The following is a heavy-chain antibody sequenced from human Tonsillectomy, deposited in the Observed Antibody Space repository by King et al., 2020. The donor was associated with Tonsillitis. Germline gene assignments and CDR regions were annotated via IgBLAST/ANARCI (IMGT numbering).Heavy chain of an antibody. CDR1: GFIFSGSP. CDR3: TSRGQQQLDGAFDY. Sequence: GQLVQSGGGLVQPGGSLKLSCAASGFIFSGSPMHWVRQASGKGLEWVGRIRSKANSYATAYAASVKGRFTISREDSKNTAYLQMNSLKTEDTAVYYCTSRGQQQLDGAFDYWGQGTLVTVSS. J-gene: IGHJ4*02. D-gene: IGHD6-13*01. CDR2: IRSKANSYAT. V-gene: IGHV3-73*01.